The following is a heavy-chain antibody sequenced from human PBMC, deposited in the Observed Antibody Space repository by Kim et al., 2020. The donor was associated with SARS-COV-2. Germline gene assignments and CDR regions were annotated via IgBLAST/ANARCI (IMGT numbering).Heavy chain of an antibody. Sequence: EESLKISCQGSGYNFRDFWIVWVRQMPGKGLEVMGIIYPGDSDTRYTPSFRGQVTISADNSISTAYLHWSSLKASDSAIYYCTRLSWGAGMIFHKEHREGRQGFDVWGQGTTVTVSS. CDR3: TRLSWGAGMIFHKEHREGRQGFDV. J-gene: IGHJ6*02. V-gene: IGHV5-51*01. CDR2: IYPGDSDT. D-gene: IGHD1-26*01. CDR1: GYNFRDFW.